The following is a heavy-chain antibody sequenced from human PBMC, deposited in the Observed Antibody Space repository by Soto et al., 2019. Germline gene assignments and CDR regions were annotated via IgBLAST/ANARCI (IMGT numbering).Heavy chain of an antibody. V-gene: IGHV4-4*07. D-gene: IGHD1-26*01. CDR1: GGSISSYY. J-gene: IGHJ4*02. CDR3: ARDGPTARPSGSHTFDY. Sequence: SSETLCLTCTVSGGSISSYYWSWIRQPAGKGLEWIGRIYTSGSTNYNPSLKSRVTMSVDTSKNQFSLKLSSVTAADTAVYYCARDGPTARPSGSHTFDYWGQGTLVTVSS. CDR2: IYTSGST.